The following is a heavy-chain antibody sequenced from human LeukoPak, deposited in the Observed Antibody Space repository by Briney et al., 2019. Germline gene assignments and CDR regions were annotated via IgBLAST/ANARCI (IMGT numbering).Heavy chain of an antibody. Sequence: GGSLRLSCVASGFTFTNCGMSWVRQAPGKGLEWVSTINDNGLNTHYADSVKGRFTISRDDSKNTLHLQMNSLRADDTALYYCTKGDGGWYPIDYWGQGVLVIVSS. CDR2: INDNGLNT. V-gene: IGHV3-23*01. J-gene: IGHJ4*02. CDR1: GFTFTNCG. D-gene: IGHD6-19*01. CDR3: TKGDGGWYPIDY.